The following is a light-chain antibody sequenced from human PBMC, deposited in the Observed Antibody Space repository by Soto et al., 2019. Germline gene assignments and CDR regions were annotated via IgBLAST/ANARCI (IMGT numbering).Light chain of an antibody. CDR2: AAS. J-gene: IGKJ2*01. V-gene: IGKV1-39*01. CDR3: QQSYSTPPA. Sequence: DIQMTQSPSSLSASIGDRVTITCRASQNISSYLNWSQQKPGKAPNLLIYAASTLQSGVPSRFSGSGSGTDFTLTISSLLPEDFATNYCQQSYSTPPAFGQGTKLEIK. CDR1: QNISSY.